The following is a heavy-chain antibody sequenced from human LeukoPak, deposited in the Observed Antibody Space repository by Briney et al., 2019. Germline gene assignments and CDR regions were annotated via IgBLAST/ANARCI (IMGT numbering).Heavy chain of an antibody. CDR1: GGTFSSYA. V-gene: IGHV1-69*04. J-gene: IGHJ6*02. Sequence: SVKVSCKASGGTFSSYAISWVRQAPGQGLEWMGRIIPIFGIANYAQKFQGRVTITADKSTSTAYMELSSLRSEDTAVYYCASCQFGATMGALGETPSDVWGQGTTVTVSS. D-gene: IGHD5-12*01. CDR3: ASCQFGATMGALGETPSDV. CDR2: IIPIFGIA.